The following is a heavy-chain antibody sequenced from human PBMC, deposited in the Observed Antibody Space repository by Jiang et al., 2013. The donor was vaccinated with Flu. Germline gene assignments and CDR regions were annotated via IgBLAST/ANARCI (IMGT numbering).Heavy chain of an antibody. J-gene: IGHJ4*02. D-gene: IGHD3-22*01. Sequence: SYAQKFQGRVTMTRDTSTSTVYMELSSLRSEDTAVYYCARPYYYDSSGYFDYWGQGTLVTVSS. CDR3: ARPYYYDSSGYFDY. V-gene: IGHV1-46*01.